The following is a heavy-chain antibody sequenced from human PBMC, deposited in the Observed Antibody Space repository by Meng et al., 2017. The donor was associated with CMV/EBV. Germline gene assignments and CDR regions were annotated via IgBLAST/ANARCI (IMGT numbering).Heavy chain of an antibody. CDR3: ARGPNRYYYGSGSYYY. D-gene: IGHD3-10*01. Sequence: SETLSLTCTVSGGSVSSGSYYWSWIRQPPGKGLEWIGYIYYSGSTNYNPSLKSRVTISVDTSKIQFSRKLSSVTAADTAVYYCARGPNRYYYGSGSYYYWGQGTLVTVSS. J-gene: IGHJ4*02. CDR1: GGSVSSGSYY. V-gene: IGHV4-61*01. CDR2: IYYSGST.